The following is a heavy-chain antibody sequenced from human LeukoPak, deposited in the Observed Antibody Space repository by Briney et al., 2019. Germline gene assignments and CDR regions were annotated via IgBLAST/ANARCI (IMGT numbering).Heavy chain of an antibody. CDR1: GYSFTSYW. Sequence: PGESLKISCKGSGYSFTSYWIGWVRQMPGKGLEWMGIIYPGDSDTRYSPSFQGQVTISADKSISTAYLQWSSLKASDTAMYYCARPGHYGAGSYYNDYWGQGTLVTVSS. J-gene: IGHJ4*02. V-gene: IGHV5-51*01. CDR2: IYPGDSDT. CDR3: ARPGHYGAGSYYNDY. D-gene: IGHD3-10*01.